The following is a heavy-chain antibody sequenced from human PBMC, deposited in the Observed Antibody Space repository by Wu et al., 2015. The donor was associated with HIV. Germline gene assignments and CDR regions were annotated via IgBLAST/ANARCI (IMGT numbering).Heavy chain of an antibody. D-gene: IGHD3-10*01. CDR3: ATEGGVRELITYGMDV. CDR1: GSALADLS. J-gene: IGHJ6*01. CDR2: FEPEDGET. V-gene: IGHV1-24*01. Sequence: QVQVLQSGAEVKRPGASVKVSCKVSGSALADLSMHWVRQPPGKGLEWMGGFEPEDGETKYPQKFRGRVSMTEDTSTDTAYMELRNLRSEDTAIYYCATEGGVRELITYGMDVVGTKGPRSTRLL.